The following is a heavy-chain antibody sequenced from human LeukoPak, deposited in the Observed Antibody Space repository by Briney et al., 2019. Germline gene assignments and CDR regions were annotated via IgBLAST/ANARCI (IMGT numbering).Heavy chain of an antibody. Sequence: SVKVSCKASGGTFSSYAISWVRQAPGQGLEWLGGTIPIFGTANYAQKFQGRVTITTDESTSTAYMELSSLRSEDTAVYYCARGGIVVVPAAIPAWFDPWGQGTLVTVSS. CDR3: ARGGIVVVPAAIPAWFDP. V-gene: IGHV1-69*05. J-gene: IGHJ5*02. CDR1: GGTFSSYA. D-gene: IGHD2-2*01. CDR2: TIPIFGTA.